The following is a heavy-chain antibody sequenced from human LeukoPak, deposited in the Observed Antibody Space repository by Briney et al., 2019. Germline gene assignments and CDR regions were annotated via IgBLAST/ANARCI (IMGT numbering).Heavy chain of an antibody. V-gene: IGHV4-61*08. J-gene: IGHJ4*02. CDR2: IYYSGST. Sequence: SQTLSLTCTVSGVSISSGDYYWSWIRQPPGKGLEWIGYIYYSGSTNYNPSLKSRVTISVDTSKNQFSLKLSSATAADTAVYYCARRNWEAGIDYWGQGTLVTVSS. CDR3: ARRNWEAGIDY. CDR1: GVSISSGDYY. D-gene: IGHD1-26*01.